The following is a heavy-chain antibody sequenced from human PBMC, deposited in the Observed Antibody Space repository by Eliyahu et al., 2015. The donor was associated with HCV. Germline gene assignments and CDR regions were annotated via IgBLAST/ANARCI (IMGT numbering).Heavy chain of an antibody. CDR2: IWYDAXNK. J-gene: IGHJ6*02. D-gene: IGHD2-2*02. Sequence: GXVAVIWYDAXNKXYAXSVKGRFTISRDNSKNTLYXQMNSLRAEDTAVYYCARGPNARHCSSTSCYTSVLEYYGMDVWGQGTTVTVSS. V-gene: IGHV3-33*01. CDR3: ARGPNARHCSSTSCYTSVLEYYGMDV.